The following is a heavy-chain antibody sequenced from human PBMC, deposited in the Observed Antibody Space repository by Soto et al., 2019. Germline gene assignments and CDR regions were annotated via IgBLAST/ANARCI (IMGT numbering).Heavy chain of an antibody. CDR2: IYNTGGT. D-gene: IGHD3-10*01. CDR3: ARVNYYARYSYREGPYYFDP. CDR1: GASVSNGGYY. V-gene: IGHV4-31*03. J-gene: IGHJ4*02. Sequence: PSETLSLTCTVSGASVSNGGYYWSWIRRHPGKGLEFIGYIYNTGGTTYNPSLRSRVTISLDTSENLFSLRLRSVTAADTAMYYCARVNYYARYSYREGPYYFDPWGQGALVTVSS.